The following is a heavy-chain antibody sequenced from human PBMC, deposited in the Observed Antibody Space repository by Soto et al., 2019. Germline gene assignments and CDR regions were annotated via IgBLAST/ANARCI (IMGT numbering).Heavy chain of an antibody. D-gene: IGHD2-21*02. CDR3: ARQRTTVVTQAYFDH. CDR2: IYYSGRT. J-gene: IGHJ4*02. Sequence: SETLSLTCIVSGESISSSSYYWGWIRQPPGKGLEWTGSIYYSGRTYYNPSFKSRVTISIDTSKNQFSLKLSSVTATDTAVYYCARQRTTVVTQAYFDHWGQGALVTVSS. V-gene: IGHV4-39*01. CDR1: GESISSSSYY.